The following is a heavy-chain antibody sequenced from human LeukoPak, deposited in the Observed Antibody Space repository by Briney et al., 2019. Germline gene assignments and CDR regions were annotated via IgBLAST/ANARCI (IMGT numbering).Heavy chain of an antibody. D-gene: IGHD3-16*01. V-gene: IGHV4-34*01. CDR2: INHNGST. Sequence: SETLSLTCAVYGGSFSGYYWSWIRQPPGKGLEWIGEINHNGSTNYNPSLKSRVTISVDTSKNQFSLKLNSVTAADTAVYYCAKEGEIFDYWGQGTLVTVSS. CDR1: GGSFSGYY. CDR3: AKEGEIFDY. J-gene: IGHJ4*02.